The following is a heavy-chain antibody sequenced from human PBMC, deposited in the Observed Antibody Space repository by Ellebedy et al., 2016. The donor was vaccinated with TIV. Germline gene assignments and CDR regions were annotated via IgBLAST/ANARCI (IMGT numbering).Heavy chain of an antibody. Sequence: GESLKISCAASGFTFSSYSMNWVRQAPGKGLQWVSSISGSSNYIYYADSVKGRFTISRDNAKNSLYLQMNSLRSEDTAVYYCARGGGWARFQLPQAADYWGQGTLVTVSS. J-gene: IGHJ4*02. CDR1: GFTFSSYS. V-gene: IGHV3-21*01. CDR3: ARGGGWARFQLPQAADY. D-gene: IGHD2-2*01. CDR2: ISGSSNYI.